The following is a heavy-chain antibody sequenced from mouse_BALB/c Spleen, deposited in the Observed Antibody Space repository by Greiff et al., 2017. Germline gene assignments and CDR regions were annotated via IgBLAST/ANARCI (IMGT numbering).Heavy chain of an antibody. V-gene: IGHV2-6-7*01. CDR2: IWGDGST. CDR1: GFSLTGYG. D-gene: IGHD1-2*01. J-gene: IGHJ4*01. Sequence: VMLVESGPGLVAPSQSLSITCTVSGFSLTGYGVNWVRQPPGKGLEWLGMIWGDGSTDYNSALKSRLSISKDNSKSQVFLKMNSLQTDDTARYYCARGTTAYYYAMDYWGQGTSVTVSS. CDR3: ARGTTAYYYAMDY.